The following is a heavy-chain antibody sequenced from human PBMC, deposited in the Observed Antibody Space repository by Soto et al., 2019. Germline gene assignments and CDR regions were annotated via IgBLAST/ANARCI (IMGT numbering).Heavy chain of an antibody. J-gene: IGHJ4*02. CDR2: ISSSGSTI. CDR3: ARGGLRGYRRQFPNYFDY. Sequence: GGSLXLSWAASGFTFSDYYMSWIRQAPGKGLEWVSYISSSGSTIYYADSVKGRFTISRDNAKNSLYLQMNSLRAEDTAVYYCARGGLRGYRRQFPNYFDYWGQGTLVTVSS. D-gene: IGHD5-18*01. CDR1: GFTFSDYY. V-gene: IGHV3-11*01.